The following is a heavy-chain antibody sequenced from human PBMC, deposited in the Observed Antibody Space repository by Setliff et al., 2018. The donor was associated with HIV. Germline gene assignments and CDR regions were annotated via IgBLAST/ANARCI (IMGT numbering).Heavy chain of an antibody. Sequence: GGSLRLSCAAPGFIFDTYAMHWVRQAPGKGLEWVAVTSYDGGDKYYADSVKGRFTISRDNSVNTLFLQIISLRVEDTAVYYCARGGGPEPESKLFDYWGQGTLVTVSS. J-gene: IGHJ4*02. V-gene: IGHV3-30*04. D-gene: IGHD1-26*01. CDR3: ARGGGPEPESKLFDY. CDR1: GFIFDTYA. CDR2: TSYDGGDK.